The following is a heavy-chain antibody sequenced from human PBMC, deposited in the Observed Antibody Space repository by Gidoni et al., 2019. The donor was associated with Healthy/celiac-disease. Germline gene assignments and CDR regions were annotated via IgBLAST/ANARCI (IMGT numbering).Heavy chain of an antibody. V-gene: IGHV3-23*01. CDR1: GFPFSSYA. CDR2: ISGSGGST. D-gene: IGHD3-10*01. J-gene: IGHJ4*02. Sequence: EVQLLESGGGLVQPGGSLRLSCAASGFPFSSYAMSWVRQAPGKGLEWVSAISGSGGSTYYADSVKGRFTISRDNSKNTLYLQMNSLRAKDTAVYYCAKESMVRGVIIPGGYWGQGTLVTVSS. CDR3: AKESMVRGVIIPGGY.